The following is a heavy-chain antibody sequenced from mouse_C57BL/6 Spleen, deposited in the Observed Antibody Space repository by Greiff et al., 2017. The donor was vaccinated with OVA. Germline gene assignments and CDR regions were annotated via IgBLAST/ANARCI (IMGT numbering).Heavy chain of an antibody. V-gene: IGHV2-9*01. D-gene: IGHD1-1*01. Sequence: VKVVESGPGLVAPSQSLSITCTVSGFSLTSYGVDWVRQPPGKGLEWLGVIWGGGSTNYNSALMSRLSISKDNSKSQVFLKMNSLQTDDTAMYYCAKHVGGSSYDWYFDVWGTGTTVTVSS. CDR1: GFSLTSYG. CDR3: AKHVGGSSYDWYFDV. J-gene: IGHJ1*03. CDR2: IWGGGST.